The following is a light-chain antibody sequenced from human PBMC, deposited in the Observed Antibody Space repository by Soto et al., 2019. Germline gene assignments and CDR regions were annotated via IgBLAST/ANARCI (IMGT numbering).Light chain of an antibody. Sequence: QSVLTQSPSASASLGASVKLTCTLSSGHNSYAIAWHQQQQEKGPRYLMKVNSDGSHSKGDGIPDRFSGSSSGAERYLTISSLQSEDEADYYCQTWSTDIRVFGGGTKLTVL. CDR3: QTWSTDIRV. CDR2: VNSDGSH. V-gene: IGLV4-69*01. J-gene: IGLJ3*02. CDR1: SGHNSYA.